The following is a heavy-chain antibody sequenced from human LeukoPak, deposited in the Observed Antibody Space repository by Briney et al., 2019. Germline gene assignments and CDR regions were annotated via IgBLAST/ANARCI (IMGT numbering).Heavy chain of an antibody. CDR1: GGSINSGHW. V-gene: IGHV4-4*02. CDR2: IYVSETT. D-gene: IGHD2-2*01. CDR3: ARHVLVRGTRGCDY. J-gene: IGHJ4*02. Sequence: SGTLSLTCGVSGGSINSGHWWSWVRQTPGKGLEWIGEIYVSETTNYNPSPQSRVTISMDKSNNQMSLRLNSLTAADTAVYYCARHVLVRGTRGCDYWGQGALVTVSS.